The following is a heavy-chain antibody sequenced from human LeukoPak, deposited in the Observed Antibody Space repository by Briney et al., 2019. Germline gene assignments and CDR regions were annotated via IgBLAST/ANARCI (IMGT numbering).Heavy chain of an antibody. D-gene: IGHD1-1*01. J-gene: IGHJ4*02. CDR2: IGTAGDT. CDR1: GFTFSVYD. Sequence: GGSLRLSCAASGFTFSVYDMHWVRQATGKGLEWVSAIGTAGDTYYTGSVKGRFTISRGNAKNSLYLQMNSLRAGDTAVYYCARVAKERVGGVYYFDYWGQGTLVTVSS. V-gene: IGHV3-13*01. CDR3: ARVAKERVGGVYYFDY.